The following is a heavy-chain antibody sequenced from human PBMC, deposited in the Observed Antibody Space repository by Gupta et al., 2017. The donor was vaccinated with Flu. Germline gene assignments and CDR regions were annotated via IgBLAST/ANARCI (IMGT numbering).Heavy chain of an antibody. V-gene: IGHV3-48*03. D-gene: IGHD3-16*01. Sequence: CDASGLTLASYDMSWVLQAPGRGLEWVSFISSSGVTYYGDPVRGRFTISRDNAKNSLYLQMSGLRDEDTAVYYCATGHWAKWGQGTLVTVS. CDR3: ATGHWAK. CDR1: GLTLASYD. J-gene: IGHJ4*02. CDR2: ISSSGVT.